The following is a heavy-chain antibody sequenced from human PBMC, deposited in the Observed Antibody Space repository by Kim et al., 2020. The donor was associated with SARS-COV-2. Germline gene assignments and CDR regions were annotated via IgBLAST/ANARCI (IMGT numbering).Heavy chain of an antibody. CDR3: ARGPKTHYYDSSGYLDY. CDR2: IYYSGST. J-gene: IGHJ4*02. Sequence: SETLSLTCTVSGGSISSYYWSWIRQPPGKGLEWIGYIYYSGSTNYNPSLKSRVTISVDTSKNQFSLKLSSVTAADTAVYYCARGPKTHYYDSSGYLDYWGQGTLVTVSS. D-gene: IGHD3-22*01. CDR1: GGSISSYY. V-gene: IGHV4-59*01.